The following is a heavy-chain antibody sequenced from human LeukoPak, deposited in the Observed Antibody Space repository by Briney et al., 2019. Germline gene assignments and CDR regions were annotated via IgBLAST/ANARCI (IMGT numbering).Heavy chain of an antibody. CDR2: IWHDGSNK. CDR1: GFTFSSYA. Sequence: GGSLSLSCAASGFTFSSYAMHWVRQASGKGLEWVAVIWHDGSNKYYAASVKGRFTVSRDNSKNTLYLQINSLRAEDTAVYYCARERVTGTSYYYYYGMDVWGQGTTVTVSS. D-gene: IGHD6-19*01. J-gene: IGHJ6*02. CDR3: ARERVTGTSYYYYYGMDV. V-gene: IGHV3-33*01.